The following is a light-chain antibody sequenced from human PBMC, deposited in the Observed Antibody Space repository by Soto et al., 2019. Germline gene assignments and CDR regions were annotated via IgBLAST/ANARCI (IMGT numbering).Light chain of an antibody. V-gene: IGLV7-46*01. CDR2: DTS. CDR3: SLTYTSGRV. J-gene: IGLJ2*01. Sequence: QAVVTQEPSLTVSPGGTVTLTCGSSTGVVTSGHWPYWFQQKPGQAPRTLIYDTSNKPSWTPARFSGSLLGGKAALTLSSAQPEDEAEYYCSLTYTSGRVFGGGTKVTVL. CDR1: TGVVTSGHW.